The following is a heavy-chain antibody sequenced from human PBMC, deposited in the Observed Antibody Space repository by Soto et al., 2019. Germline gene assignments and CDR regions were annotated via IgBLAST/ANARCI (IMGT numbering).Heavy chain of an antibody. Sequence: EVQLVESGGGLVQAGGSLRLSCTASGFNFRIYDMHWVRQVTGKGLEWVSGIATAGDTDYSGSVKGRFTISRENDKNSLYLQMNGLRAGDTAVYYCARAMAVAGIYFDYWGQGTLVTVSS. V-gene: IGHV3-13*04. D-gene: IGHD6-19*01. CDR3: ARAMAVAGIYFDY. CDR2: IATAGDT. CDR1: GFNFRIYD. J-gene: IGHJ4*02.